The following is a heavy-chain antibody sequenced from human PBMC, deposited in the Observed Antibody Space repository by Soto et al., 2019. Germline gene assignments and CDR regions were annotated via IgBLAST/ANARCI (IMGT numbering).Heavy chain of an antibody. J-gene: IGHJ4*02. Sequence: QVQLVQAGAEVKKPGSSVKVSCKASGGTFSSYAISWVRQAPGQGLEWMGGIIPIFCTANYAQKFQGRVTITADKSTSTADMELSSLRSEDTAVYYCARACGSGYDLAFDYWGQGTLVTVSS. CDR2: IIPIFCTA. CDR1: GGTFSSYA. V-gene: IGHV1-69*06. D-gene: IGHD5-12*01. CDR3: ARACGSGYDLAFDY.